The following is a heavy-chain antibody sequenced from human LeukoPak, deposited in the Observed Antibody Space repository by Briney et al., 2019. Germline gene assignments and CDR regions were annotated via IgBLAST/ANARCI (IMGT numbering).Heavy chain of an antibody. CDR3: ARESGSGYFFDY. D-gene: IGHD3-3*01. J-gene: IGHJ4*02. V-gene: IGHV3-30-3*01. Sequence: QTGGSLRLSCEASGFTFSSYAMHWVRQAPGKGLEWVAVISYDGSNKYYADSVKGRFTISRDNSKNTLYLQMNSLRAEDTAVYYCARESGSGYFFDYWGQGTLVTVSS. CDR1: GFTFSSYA. CDR2: ISYDGSNK.